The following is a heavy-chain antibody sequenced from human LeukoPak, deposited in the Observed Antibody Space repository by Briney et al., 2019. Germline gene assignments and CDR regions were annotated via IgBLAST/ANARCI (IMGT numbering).Heavy chain of an antibody. D-gene: IGHD2/OR15-2a*01. CDR3: ARDFFYDHISDYYYYYMDV. V-gene: IGHV4-61*01. CDR1: RGLITNNNYF. CDR2: IYYSGST. Sequence: SETLSLICTVSRGLITNNNYFWGWIRQAPGKGLEWIGNIYYSGSTNYNPSLKSRVTISVDTSKNQFSLKLSSVTAADTAVYYCARDFFYDHISDYYYYYMDVWGKGTTVTVSS. J-gene: IGHJ6*03.